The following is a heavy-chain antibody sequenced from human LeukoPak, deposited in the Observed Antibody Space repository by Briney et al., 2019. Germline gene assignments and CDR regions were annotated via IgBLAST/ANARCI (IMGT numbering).Heavy chain of an antibody. CDR3: ARGTPTAMNRYFYY. J-gene: IGHJ4*01. V-gene: IGHV4-30-2*01. CDR1: GDSITSGGYS. Sequence: PSQTLSLTCAVSGDSITSGGYSWSWIRQPPGKGLEWIGYIYHTGISYYSPSLKSRVTISVDRSENQFSLNLSSVTAADTAVYYCARGTPTAMNRYFYYLGQGTLVTVSS. CDR2: IYHTGIS. D-gene: IGHD2-2*01.